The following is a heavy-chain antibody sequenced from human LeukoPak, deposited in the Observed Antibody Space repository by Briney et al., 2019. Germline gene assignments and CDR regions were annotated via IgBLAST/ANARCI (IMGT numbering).Heavy chain of an antibody. Sequence: GGSLRLSCAASGFTFSSYAMSWVRQAPGKGLKWVSAISGSGGSTYYADSVKGRFTISRDNAKNTVSLQMNSLRADDTAVYYCARDSRYSGNGIDYWGQGTLVTVSS. CDR2: ISGSGGST. V-gene: IGHV3-23*01. D-gene: IGHD5-12*01. CDR3: ARDSRYSGNGIDY. CDR1: GFTFSSYA. J-gene: IGHJ4*02.